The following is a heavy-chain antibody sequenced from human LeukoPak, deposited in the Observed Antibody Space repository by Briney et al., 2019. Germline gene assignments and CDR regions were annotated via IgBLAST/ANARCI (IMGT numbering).Heavy chain of an antibody. J-gene: IGHJ4*02. V-gene: IGHV3-74*01. D-gene: IGHD2-21*01. Sequence: GGSLRLSCTASGFTFSNYWMHWVRQAPGKGLVWVSRIRPDGSYTTYADSVKGRFTISRDNAKNTLYLQMNSLRAEDTAVYYCAKDVVVRYFDYWGQGTLVTVSS. CDR1: GFTFSNYW. CDR2: IRPDGSYT. CDR3: AKDVVVRYFDY.